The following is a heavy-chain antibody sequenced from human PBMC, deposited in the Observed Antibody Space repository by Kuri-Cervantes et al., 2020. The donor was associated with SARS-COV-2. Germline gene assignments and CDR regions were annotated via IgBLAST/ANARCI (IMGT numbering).Heavy chain of an antibody. V-gene: IGHV4-34*01. D-gene: IGHD7-27*01. J-gene: IGHJ4*02. CDR3: ARGTGVLYYFDK. CDR2: IYYSGST. Sequence: SETLSLTCAVYGESFSGYYWTWIRQPPGKGLEWIGSIYYSGSTYYNPSLKSRVTISVDTSKNQFSLNLRSLTAADTAVYYCARGTGVLYYFDKWGQGTLVTVSS. CDR1: GESFSGYY.